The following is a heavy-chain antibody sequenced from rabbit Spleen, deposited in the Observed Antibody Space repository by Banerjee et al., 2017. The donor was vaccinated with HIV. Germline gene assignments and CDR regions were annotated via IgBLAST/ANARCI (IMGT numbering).Heavy chain of an antibody. J-gene: IGHJ4*01. V-gene: IGHV1S40*01. CDR1: GFSFSSSYW. Sequence: QSLEESGGDLVKPGASLTLTCTASGFSFSSSYWICWVRQAPGKGLEWIACIDTGSSGNTYSANWVNGRFTISKASPTTVTLQMTSLTAADTAAYFCVSDLLGVIGWNFYLWGPGTLVTVS. D-gene: IGHD1-1*01. CDR3: VSDLLGVIGWNFYL. CDR2: IDTGSSGNT.